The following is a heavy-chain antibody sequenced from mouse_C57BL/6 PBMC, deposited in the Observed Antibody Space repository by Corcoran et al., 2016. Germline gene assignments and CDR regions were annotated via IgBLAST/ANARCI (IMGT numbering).Heavy chain of an antibody. Sequence: EVQLQQSGPVLVKPGASVKMSCKASGYTFTDYYMNWVKQSHGKSLEWIGVINPYNGGTSYNQKFKGKATLTVDKSSSTAYMELNSLTSEDSAVYYCARSNYEEAMDYWGQGTSVTVSS. CDR1: GYTFTDYY. D-gene: IGHD2-5*01. J-gene: IGHJ4*01. V-gene: IGHV1-19*01. CDR3: ARSNYEEAMDY. CDR2: INPYNGGT.